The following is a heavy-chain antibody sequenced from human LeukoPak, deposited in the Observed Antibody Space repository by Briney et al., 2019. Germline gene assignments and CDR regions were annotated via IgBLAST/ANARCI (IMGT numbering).Heavy chain of an antibody. D-gene: IGHD6-13*01. CDR2: IIPIFGTA. Sequence: SVKVSCKXSGGTFSSYAISWVRQAPGQGLEGMGGIIPIFGTANYAQKFQGRVTITADESTSTAYMELSSLRSEDTAVYYCAIPAAGPLGFQHWGQGTLVTVSS. J-gene: IGHJ1*01. V-gene: IGHV1-69*13. CDR1: GGTFSSYA. CDR3: AIPAAGPLGFQH.